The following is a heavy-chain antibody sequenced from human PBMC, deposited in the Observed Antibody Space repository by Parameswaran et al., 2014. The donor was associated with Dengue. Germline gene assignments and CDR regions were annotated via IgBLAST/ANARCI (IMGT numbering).Heavy chain of an antibody. CDR3: ARQVKVPMSPREL. V-gene: IGHV5-10-1*01. J-gene: IGHJ4*02. CDR2: IDPSDSYT. D-gene: IGHD3-10*01. Sequence: VRQMPGKGLEWMGRIDPSDSYTNYSPSFQGHVTISADKSTSTVYLQWSSLKASDTAMYYCARQVKVPMSPRELWGQGTLVTVSS.